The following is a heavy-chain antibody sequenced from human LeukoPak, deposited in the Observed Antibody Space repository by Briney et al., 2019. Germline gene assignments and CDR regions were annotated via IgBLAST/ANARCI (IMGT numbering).Heavy chain of an antibody. CDR1: GLTLSNAW. J-gene: IGHJ3*02. V-gene: IGHV4-4*02. Sequence: GSLRLSCAASGLTLSNAWMSWVRQPPGKGLEWIGNIYDSGSTHYNPSLESRVTISVDTSKNQFSLKLNSVTAADTAVYYCATHSRAGSGGSENAFEIWGQGTMVTVSS. D-gene: IGHD5-12*01. CDR2: IYDSGST. CDR3: ATHSRAGSGGSENAFEI.